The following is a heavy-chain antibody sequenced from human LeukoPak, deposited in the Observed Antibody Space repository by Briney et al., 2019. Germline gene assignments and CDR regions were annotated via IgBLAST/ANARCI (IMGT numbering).Heavy chain of an antibody. CDR3: ARGGYCSSTSCYGDDAFDI. V-gene: IGHV4-59*01. D-gene: IGHD2-2*01. CDR1: GGSISNYY. CDR2: IYYSGST. Sequence: SETLSLTCTVSGGSISNYYWSWIRQPPGKGLEWIGYIYYSGSTNYNPSLKSRISISVDTSKKQSSLKLSSVTAADTAVYYCARGGYCSSTSCYGDDAFDIWGQGTMVTVSS. J-gene: IGHJ3*02.